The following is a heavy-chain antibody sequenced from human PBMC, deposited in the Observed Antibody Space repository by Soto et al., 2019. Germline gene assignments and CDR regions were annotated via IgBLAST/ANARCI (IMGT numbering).Heavy chain of an antibody. D-gene: IGHD3-16*02. V-gene: IGHV3-30*18. Sequence: QVHLVESGGGVVQPGRSLRLSCAASGFTFNNYAFHWVRQAPGKGLEWVALISYDGSKQYYGDSVQGRFTMSRDNSKNTLFLQMNSLRPEDTAVYYCAKTIRVRFGELSPDFWGQGTLVTVSS. J-gene: IGHJ4*02. CDR1: GFTFNNYA. CDR2: ISYDGSKQ. CDR3: AKTIRVRFGELSPDF.